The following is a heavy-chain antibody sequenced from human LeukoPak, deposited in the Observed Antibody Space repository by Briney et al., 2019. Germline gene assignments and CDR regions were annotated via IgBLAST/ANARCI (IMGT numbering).Heavy chain of an antibody. J-gene: IGHJ4*02. D-gene: IGHD5-12*01. CDR1: GFTFSSYA. CDR2: INQDGSAK. CDR3: ARDSGYNAFDY. Sequence: PGMSLRLSCAASGFTFSSYAMHWVRQAPGRGLEWLANINQDGSAKTCVDSVKGRFTISRDNAKNSLYLQMNSLRAEDTAMYYCARDSGYNAFDYWGQGTLVTVSS. V-gene: IGHV3-7*05.